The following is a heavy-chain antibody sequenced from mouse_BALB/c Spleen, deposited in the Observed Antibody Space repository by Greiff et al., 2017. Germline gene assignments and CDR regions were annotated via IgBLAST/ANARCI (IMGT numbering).Heavy chain of an antibody. CDR2: IDPENGNT. D-gene: IGHD2-1*01. V-gene: IGHV14-1*02. Sequence: VQLQQSGAELVRPGALVKLSCKASGFNIKDYYMHWVKQRPEQGLEWIGWIDPENGNTIYDPKFQGKASITADTSSNTAYLQLSSLTSEDTAVYYCARGSIYGKLAYWGQGTLVTVSA. CDR1: GFNIKDYY. J-gene: IGHJ3*01. CDR3: ARGSIYGKLAY.